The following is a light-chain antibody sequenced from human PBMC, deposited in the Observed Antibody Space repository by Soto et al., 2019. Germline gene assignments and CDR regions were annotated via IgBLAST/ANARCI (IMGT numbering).Light chain of an antibody. J-gene: IGKJ1*01. V-gene: IGKV1-39*01. CDR1: QSISGF. CDR3: QQSYSTPRT. CDR2: AAS. Sequence: IQLTHSPTSLSASVVDRVTITCRASQSISGFLNSYQQKAGKAPELLIYAASSLQSGVPSRFSGSGSGTDFTLTISSLRPEDFATYYCQQSYSTPRTFGQGTKVDIK.